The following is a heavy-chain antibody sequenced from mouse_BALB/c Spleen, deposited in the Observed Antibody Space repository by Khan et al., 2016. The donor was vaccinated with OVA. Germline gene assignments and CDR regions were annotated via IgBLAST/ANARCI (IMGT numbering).Heavy chain of an antibody. CDR1: GYTFTDFN. V-gene: IGHV1S29*02. CDR2: IFPNNGGA. J-gene: IGHJ3*01. D-gene: IGHD1-2*01. CDR3: ARSGYGSFAY. Sequence: VQLQQSGPELVKPGASVRISCKTSGYTFTDFNLDWVKQSHGKSLEWIGYIFPNNGGAGYNQKFKTKATLTVDSSSSTAYMELRSLTSEDSAVYYCARSGYGSFAYWGQGTLVTVPA.